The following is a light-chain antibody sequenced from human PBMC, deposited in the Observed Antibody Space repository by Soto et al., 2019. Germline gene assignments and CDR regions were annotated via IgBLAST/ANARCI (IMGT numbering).Light chain of an antibody. CDR3: TSFPGTSYV. CDR1: SSDVGGNNY. J-gene: IGLJ1*01. CDR2: DVS. V-gene: IGLV2-14*01. Sequence: QSVLTQPASVSGSPGQSITISCTGASSDVGGNNYVSWYQQYPGKAPKLMVCDVSNRPSGVSNRFSGSTSGNTASLTISGLWLEDEADYSNTSFPGTSYVCGTGTKVPVL.